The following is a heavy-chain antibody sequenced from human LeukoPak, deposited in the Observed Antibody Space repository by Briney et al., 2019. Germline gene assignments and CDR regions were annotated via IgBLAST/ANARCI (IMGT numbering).Heavy chain of an antibody. CDR2: ISSSSSTI. V-gene: IGHV3-48*04. D-gene: IGHD6-19*01. CDR3: ARSSVGGRRAFDY. Sequence: GGSLRLSCGASGFTFSSYSMNWVRQAPGKGLEWVSYISSSSSTIYYTDSVKGRFTISRDNAKNSLYLQMDSLRAEDTAVYYCARSSVGGRRAFDYWGQGTLVTVSS. CDR1: GFTFSSYS. J-gene: IGHJ4*02.